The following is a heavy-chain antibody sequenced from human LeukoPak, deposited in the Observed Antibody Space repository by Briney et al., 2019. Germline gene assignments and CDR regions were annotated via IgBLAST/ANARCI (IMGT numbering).Heavy chain of an antibody. J-gene: IGHJ4*02. CDR2: IRSKANSYAT. Sequence: PGGSLRFSCAASGFTFSGSAMHWVRQASGKGLEWVGRIRSKANSYATAYAASVKGRFTISRDDSKNTAYLQMNSLKTEDTAVYYCTTYYYGSGSRLDYWGQGTLVTVSS. CDR3: TTYYYGSGSRLDY. D-gene: IGHD3-10*01. V-gene: IGHV3-73*01. CDR1: GFTFSGSA.